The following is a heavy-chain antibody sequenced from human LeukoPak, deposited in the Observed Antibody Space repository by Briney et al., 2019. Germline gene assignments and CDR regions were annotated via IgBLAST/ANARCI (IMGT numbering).Heavy chain of an antibody. CDR2: IDPSGPSV. CDR1: GYSFTNYK. CDR3: ARATSPIAYDWNS. D-gene: IGHD5-12*01. V-gene: IGHV1-46*01. J-gene: IGHJ4*02. Sequence: ASVKVSCKASGYSFTNYKIHWLRQAPGRGLQWMGIIDPSGPSVTYAQIFQGRLIVTRDTSTSTVYMQLSSLRSEDTAMYYCARATSPIAYDWNSWGQGTLVTVSS.